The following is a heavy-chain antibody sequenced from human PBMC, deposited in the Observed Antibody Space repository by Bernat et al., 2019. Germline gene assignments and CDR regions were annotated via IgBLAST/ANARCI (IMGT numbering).Heavy chain of an antibody. CDR2: ISYDGSNK. CDR1: GFTFSSYG. V-gene: IGHV3-30*18. CDR3: AKEGVYDSSGYLEV. J-gene: IGHJ6*04. Sequence: QVQLVESGGGVVPPGRSLRLSCAASGFTFSSYGMHWVRQAPVNGLDLVAVISYDGSNKYYADSVKGRFTISRDNSKNTLYLQMNSLRAEETAVYYCAKEGVYDSSGYLEVWGKGTTVTVSS. D-gene: IGHD3-22*01.